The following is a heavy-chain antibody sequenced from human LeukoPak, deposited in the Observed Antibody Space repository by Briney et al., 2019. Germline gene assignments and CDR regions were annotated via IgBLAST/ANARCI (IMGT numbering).Heavy chain of an antibody. V-gene: IGHV4-39*01. J-gene: IGHJ6*02. Sequence: SETLSLTCTVSGGSISSSSYFWDWIRQPPGKGLEWIANIYYSGSTYYNPSLKSRVTISVDTSKNQFSLRLSSVTAADTAVYYCARGIAAPQIYYYYYGMDVWGQGTTVTVSS. CDR3: ARGIAAPQIYYYYYGMDV. CDR2: IYYSGST. D-gene: IGHD6-13*01. CDR1: GGSISSSSYF.